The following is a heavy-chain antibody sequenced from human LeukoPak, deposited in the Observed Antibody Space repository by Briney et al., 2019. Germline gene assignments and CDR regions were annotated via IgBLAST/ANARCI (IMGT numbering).Heavy chain of an antibody. CDR1: GYTFTSYG. V-gene: IGHV1-2*02. Sequence: ASVKVSCTASGYTFTSYGISWVRQAPGQGLEWMGWINPNSGGTNYAQKFQGRVTMTRDTSISTAYMELSRLRSDDTAVYYCATLRFGIAAAGIDYWGQGTLVTVSS. CDR3: ATLRFGIAAAGIDY. CDR2: INPNSGGT. J-gene: IGHJ4*02. D-gene: IGHD6-13*01.